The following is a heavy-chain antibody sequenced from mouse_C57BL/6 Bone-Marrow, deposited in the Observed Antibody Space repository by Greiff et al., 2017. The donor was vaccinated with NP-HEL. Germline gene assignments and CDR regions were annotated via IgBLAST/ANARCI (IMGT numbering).Heavy chain of an antibody. Sequence: DVHLVESGGGLVQPGGSLSLSCAASGFTFTDYYMSWVRQPPGKALEWLGFIRNKANGYTTEYSASVKGRFTISRDNSQSILYLQMNALRAEDSATYYCARWGDWYFDVWGTGTTVTVSS. V-gene: IGHV7-3*01. CDR1: GFTFTDYY. CDR2: IRNKANGYTT. J-gene: IGHJ1*03. CDR3: ARWGDWYFDV.